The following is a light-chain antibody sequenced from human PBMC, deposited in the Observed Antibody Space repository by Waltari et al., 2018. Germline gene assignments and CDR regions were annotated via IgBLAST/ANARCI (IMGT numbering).Light chain of an antibody. CDR3: QVWDDTTNSGV. CDR1: NIETKS. CDR2: YDT. Sequence: YVLTQPPSVSVAPGKTATLTCGGENIETKSVNWYQQKPGQAPVLVLFYDTDRPSWIPDRFSGSNSGNTATLTISWVEAGDEADYHCQVWDDTTNSGVFGGGTRLTVL. V-gene: IGLV3-21*04. J-gene: IGLJ3*02.